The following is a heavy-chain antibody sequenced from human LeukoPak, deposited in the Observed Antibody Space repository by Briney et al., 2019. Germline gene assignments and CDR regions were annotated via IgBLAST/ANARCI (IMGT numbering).Heavy chain of an antibody. CDR2: LYTSGST. CDR3: ARDPGQYGSGARGAFDI. V-gene: IGHV4-61*02. J-gene: IGHJ3*02. Sequence: SETLSLTCTVSGDSINSGDSYWSWIRQPAGKGLEWIGRLYTSGSTSYNPSLKSRVTISVDMSKNQFSLKLSSVTATDTAVYYCARDPGQYGSGARGAFDIWGQGTMVTVSS. D-gene: IGHD3-10*01. CDR1: GDSINSGDSY.